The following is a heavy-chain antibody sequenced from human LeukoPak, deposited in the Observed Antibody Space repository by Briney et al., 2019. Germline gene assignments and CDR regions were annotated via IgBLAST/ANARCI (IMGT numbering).Heavy chain of an antibody. CDR1: GGSFSGYY. D-gene: IGHD2-2*01. V-gene: IGHV4-34*01. CDR3: ARVGYCSSTSCYVGDY. J-gene: IGHJ4*02. CDR2: INHSGST. Sequence: PSETLSLTCAVYGGSFSGYYWSWIRQPPGKGLEWIGEINHSGSTNYNPSLKSRVTILVDTSKNQFSLKLSAVTAADTAVYYCARVGYCSSTSCYVGDYWGQGTLVTVSS.